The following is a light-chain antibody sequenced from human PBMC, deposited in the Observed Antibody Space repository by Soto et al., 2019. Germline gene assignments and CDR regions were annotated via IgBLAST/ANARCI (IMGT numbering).Light chain of an antibody. J-gene: IGLJ3*02. Sequence: QSVLTQPPSVSGAPGQRVTISCTGSSSNIGAGYDVHWYQQLPGTAPKLLIYGNNNRPSGVPDRFSGSKSGTSAPLAITGLQAEDEADHYCQSYDSSMSGSVFGGGTKLTV. CDR3: QSYDSSMSGSV. V-gene: IGLV1-40*01. CDR1: SSNIGAGYD. CDR2: GNN.